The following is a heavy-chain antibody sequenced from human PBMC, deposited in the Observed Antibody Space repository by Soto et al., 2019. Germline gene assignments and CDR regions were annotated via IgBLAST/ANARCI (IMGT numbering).Heavy chain of an antibody. CDR1: GGSFSGYY. V-gene: IGHV4-34*01. CDR2: INHSGST. J-gene: IGHJ4*02. Sequence: SETLSLTCAVYGGSFSGYYWSWIRQPPGKGLEWIGEINHSGSTNYNPSLKSRVTISVDTSKNQFSLKLSSVTAADTAVYYCAATYYYDSSGPDWGQRTLVTVSS. CDR3: AATYYYDSSGPD. D-gene: IGHD3-22*01.